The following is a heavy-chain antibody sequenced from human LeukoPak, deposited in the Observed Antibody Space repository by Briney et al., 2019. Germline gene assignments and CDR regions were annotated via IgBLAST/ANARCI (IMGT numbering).Heavy chain of an antibody. D-gene: IGHD2-2*01. CDR2: INPNRGGT. Sequence: ASVKVSCKASGYTFTGYYMHWARQAPGQGLEWMGWINPNRGGTNYAQKFQGRVSMTRDTSISTAYMELSRLRSDDTAVYYCARDRNVFIPSAPRDHDAFDIWGQGTMVTVSS. CDR3: ARDRNVFIPSAPRDHDAFDI. J-gene: IGHJ3*02. V-gene: IGHV1-2*02. CDR1: GYTFTGYY.